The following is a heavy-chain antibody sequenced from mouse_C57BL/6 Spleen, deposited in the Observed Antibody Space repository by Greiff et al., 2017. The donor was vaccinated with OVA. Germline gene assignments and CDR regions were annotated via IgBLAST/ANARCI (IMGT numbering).Heavy chain of an antibody. V-gene: IGHV1-64*01. CDR2: IHPNSGST. CDR3: ARYYGSSDWYFDV. Sequence: QVQLKQSGAELVKPGASVKLSCKASGYTFTSYWMHWVKQRPGQGLEWIGMIHPNSGSTNYNEKFKSKATLTVDKSSSTAYMQLSSLTSEDSAVYYCARYYGSSDWYFDVWGTGTTVTVSS. D-gene: IGHD1-1*01. J-gene: IGHJ1*03. CDR1: GYTFTSYW.